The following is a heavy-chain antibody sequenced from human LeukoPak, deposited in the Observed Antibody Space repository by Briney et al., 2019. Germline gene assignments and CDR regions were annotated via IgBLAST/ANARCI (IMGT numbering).Heavy chain of an antibody. V-gene: IGHV3-30-3*01. CDR2: ISYDGSNK. Sequence: GGSLRLSCAASGFTFSSYAMHWVRQAPGKGLEWVAVISYDGSNKYYADSVKGRFTISRDNSKNTLYLQMNSLRAEDTAVYYCAREAARTDFDYWGQGTLVTVSS. CDR3: AREAARTDFDY. CDR1: GFTFSSYA. D-gene: IGHD4-17*01. J-gene: IGHJ4*02.